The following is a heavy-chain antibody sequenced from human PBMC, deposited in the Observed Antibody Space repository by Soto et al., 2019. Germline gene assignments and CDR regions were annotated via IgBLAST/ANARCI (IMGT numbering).Heavy chain of an antibody. J-gene: IGHJ2*01. CDR3: ARSRWYFDL. CDR1: GFTFSSYA. V-gene: IGHV3-30-3*01. Sequence: QVQLVESGGGVVQPGRSLRLSCAASGFTFSSYAMHWVRQAPGKGLEWVAVISYDGSNKYYADSVKGRFTISRDNSKNTLYLQMNSLRAEDTAVYYCARSRWYFDLWGRGTLVTVSS. CDR2: ISYDGSNK.